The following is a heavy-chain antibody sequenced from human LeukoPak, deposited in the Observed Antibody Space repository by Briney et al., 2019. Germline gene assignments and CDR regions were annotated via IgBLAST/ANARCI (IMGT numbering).Heavy chain of an antibody. CDR3: AKDKKAYYYGSGSFNWFDP. J-gene: IGHJ5*02. D-gene: IGHD3-10*01. CDR1: GFTFDDYA. Sequence: PGGSLRLSCAASGFTFDDYAMHWVRQAPGKGLEWVSGISWNSGSIGYADSAKGRFTISRDNAKNSLYLQMNSLRAEDTALYYCAKDKKAYYYGSGSFNWFDPWGQGTLVTVSS. V-gene: IGHV3-9*01. CDR2: ISWNSGSI.